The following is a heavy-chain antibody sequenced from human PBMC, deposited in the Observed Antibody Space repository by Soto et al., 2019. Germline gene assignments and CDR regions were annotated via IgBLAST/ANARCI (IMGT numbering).Heavy chain of an antibody. Sequence: ASVKVSCKASGYTFTSYGISWVRQAPGQGLEWMGLISPSNGNTSYAQKLRGRVTMTRDTSTSTVYMELSSLRSEDTAVYYCARDRGHSSSWDYFDYWGLGTLVTVSS. D-gene: IGHD6-13*01. CDR1: GYTFTSYG. CDR2: ISPSNGNT. J-gene: IGHJ4*02. CDR3: ARDRGHSSSWDYFDY. V-gene: IGHV1-18*01.